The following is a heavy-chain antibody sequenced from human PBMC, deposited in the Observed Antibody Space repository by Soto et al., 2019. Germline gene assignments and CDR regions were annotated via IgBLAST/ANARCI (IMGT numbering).Heavy chain of an antibody. CDR3: ATGLDMITFGGVIVPDAFDI. J-gene: IGHJ3*02. CDR1: GYTLTELS. Sequence: GASVQVSCKVSGYTLTELSMHWVRQAPGKGLEWMGGFDPEDGETIYAQKFQGRVTMTEDTSTDTAYMELSSLRSEDTAVYYCATGLDMITFGGVIVPDAFDIWGQGTMVTVSS. CDR2: FDPEDGET. D-gene: IGHD3-16*02. V-gene: IGHV1-24*01.